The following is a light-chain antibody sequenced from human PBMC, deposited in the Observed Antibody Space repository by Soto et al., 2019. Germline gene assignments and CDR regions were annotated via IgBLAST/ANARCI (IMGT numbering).Light chain of an antibody. J-gene: IGKJ3*01. V-gene: IGKV3-20*01. Sequence: IVTTQSPGTLSLSPGERATLSCSASQSVSSSYLAWYQQKPGQAPRLLIYGASSRATGIPDRFSGSGSGTDFTLTISRLEPEDFAVYYCQQYGSSPPTFGPGTKVD. CDR2: GAS. CDR3: QQYGSSPPT. CDR1: QSVSSSY.